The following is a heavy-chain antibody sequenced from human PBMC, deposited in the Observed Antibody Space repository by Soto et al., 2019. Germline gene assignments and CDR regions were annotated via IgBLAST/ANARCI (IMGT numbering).Heavy chain of an antibody. CDR3: ARHGGTTPFDF. CDR2: VYYSGST. Sequence: QLQLQESGPGLVKPSETLSLTCTLSGDSIRGSNFYWAWIRQPPGRELEWVGTVYYSGSTYYHPSLKSRVTLSVDPSKNQFSLRLSSVTASDTGTYFCARHGGTTPFDFWGQGMQVAVSS. CDR1: GDSIRGSNFY. V-gene: IGHV4-39*01. D-gene: IGHD4-17*01. J-gene: IGHJ4*02.